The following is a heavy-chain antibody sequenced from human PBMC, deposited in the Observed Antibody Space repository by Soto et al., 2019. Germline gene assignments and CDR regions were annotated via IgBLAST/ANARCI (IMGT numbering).Heavy chain of an antibody. J-gene: IGHJ5*02. CDR1: GFTFSDSY. D-gene: IGHD2-15*01. Sequence: QAQLVESGGGLAKPAGSLRLSCAASGFTFSDSYMSWIRQAPGKGLEWISYINSSGTMINYADSVRGRFTISRDNVKNSLYLQMNNLRVEDTAVYYCAIQYCRGWSPGYIRFDPWGQGTLGSVSS. CDR3: AIQYCRGWSPGYIRFDP. CDR2: INSSGTMI. V-gene: IGHV3-11*01.